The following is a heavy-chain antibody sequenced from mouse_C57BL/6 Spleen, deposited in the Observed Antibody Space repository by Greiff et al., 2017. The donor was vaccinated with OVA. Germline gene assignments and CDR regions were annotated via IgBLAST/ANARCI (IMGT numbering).Heavy chain of an antibody. J-gene: IGHJ1*03. CDR1: GYAFSSSW. D-gene: IGHD1-1*01. CDR3: ARRDYYCSTRYWYFDG. Sequence: VQLQQSGPGLVKPGASVKLSCTASGYAFSSSWMNWVQQRPGKGLEWIGRIYPGDGDTNYTGSFKGQATLTADKSSSTAYMQLSSLTSEDTAVYFCARRDYYCSTRYWYFDGWGTGTTVTVSS. V-gene: IGHV1-82*01. CDR2: IYPGDGDT.